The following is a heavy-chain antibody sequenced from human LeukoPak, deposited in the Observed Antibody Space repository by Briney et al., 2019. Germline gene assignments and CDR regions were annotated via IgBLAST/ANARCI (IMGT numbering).Heavy chain of an antibody. D-gene: IGHD7-27*01. J-gene: IGHJ4*02. V-gene: IGHV1-18*01. CDR2: ISAYNGDT. CDR1: GYTFTDYG. Sequence: GSVRVSCKASGYTFTDYGISCVRQAPGQGVEWMGWISAYNGDTNYAQKLQGRVTMTTDTSTSTSYMRRGSVSAGDTPGYYVARVVLTGDYLHYWREGTQLPVSS. CDR3: ARVVLTGDYLHY.